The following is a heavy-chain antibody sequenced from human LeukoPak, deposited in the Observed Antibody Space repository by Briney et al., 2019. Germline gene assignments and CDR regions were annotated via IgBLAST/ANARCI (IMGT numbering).Heavy chain of an antibody. D-gene: IGHD3-16*02. J-gene: IGHJ4*02. CDR3: ARYRYDYVWGSYRHFDY. Sequence: ASVKVSCKASGYTFTSYYMHWVRQAPGQGLEWMGIINPSGGSTSYAQKFQGRVTMTRDMSTSTVYMELSSLRSADTAVYYCARYRYDYVWGSYRHFDYWGQGTLVTVSS. CDR2: INPSGGST. V-gene: IGHV1-46*01. CDR1: GYTFTSYY.